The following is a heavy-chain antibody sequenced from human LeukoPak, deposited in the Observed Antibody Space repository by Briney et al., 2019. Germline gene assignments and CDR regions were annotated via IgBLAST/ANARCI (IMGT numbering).Heavy chain of an antibody. Sequence: PSETLSLTCTVSGGSISSYYWTWIRQPPGKGLEWIGYMFYSGSSNYNPSLRSRVTISVDTSKNQISLKLSSVTAADTAVYYRARFNRNSSGWIDYWGQGTLVTVSS. CDR1: GGSISSYY. CDR3: ARFNRNSSGWIDY. J-gene: IGHJ4*02. V-gene: IGHV4-59*01. D-gene: IGHD6-19*01. CDR2: MFYSGSS.